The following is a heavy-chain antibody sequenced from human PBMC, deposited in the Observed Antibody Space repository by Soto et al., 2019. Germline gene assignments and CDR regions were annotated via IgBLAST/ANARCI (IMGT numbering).Heavy chain of an antibody. CDR1: GYTFTDYD. J-gene: IGHJ5*02. Sequence: QEQLVQSGAEVKKPGASVKVSCKTSGYTFTDYDINWVRQATGQGLEWIGWTNPNSGETGYAQEFQGRVTMTMSASLSTAYLELSSLRSEDTAVYYCARVAVAARTRWYNCFDTWGQGTLVTVSS. CDR2: TNPNSGET. D-gene: IGHD2-15*01. V-gene: IGHV1-8*01. CDR3: ARVAVAARTRWYNCFDT.